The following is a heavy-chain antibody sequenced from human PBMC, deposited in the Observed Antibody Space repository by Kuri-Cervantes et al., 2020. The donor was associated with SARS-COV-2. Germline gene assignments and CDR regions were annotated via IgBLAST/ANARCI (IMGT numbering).Heavy chain of an antibody. D-gene: IGHD1-26*01. CDR2: ISSSSSTT. CDR1: GFTFSSYS. J-gene: IGHJ4*01. V-gene: IGHV3-48*02. CDR3: ARVVLWELGNLDY. Sequence: GESLKISCAASGFTFSSYSTNWVRQAPGKGLEWVSYISSSSSTTYYADSVKGRFTISRDNAKNSLYLQMNSLRDEDTAVYYCARVVLWELGNLDYWGHGTLVPVSS.